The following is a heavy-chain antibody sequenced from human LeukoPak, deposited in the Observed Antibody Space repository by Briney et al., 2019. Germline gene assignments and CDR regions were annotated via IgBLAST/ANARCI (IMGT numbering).Heavy chain of an antibody. CDR3: AKDPTHYRVWDYYETIGLSY. V-gene: IGHV3-30*02. Sequence: GGSLRLSCAASGFTFSSYGMHWVRQAPGKGLGWVAFIRYDGSNKYYADSVKGRFTISGDNSKNTLNLQMNSLRAEDTAVYYCAKDPTHYRVWDYYETIGLSYWGQGTLVTVSS. D-gene: IGHD3-22*01. CDR2: IRYDGSNK. CDR1: GFTFSSYG. J-gene: IGHJ4*02.